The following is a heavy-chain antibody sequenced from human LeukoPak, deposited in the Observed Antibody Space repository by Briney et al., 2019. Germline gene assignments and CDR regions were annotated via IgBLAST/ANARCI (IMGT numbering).Heavy chain of an antibody. V-gene: IGHV4-30-4*08. CDR1: GVSISSGDYY. J-gene: IGHJ3*02. D-gene: IGHD2-2*01. Sequence: SQTLSLTCSGSGVSISSGDYYWRWIRQPPGMGREWIWYIYYSGSTYYNPSLKSPVTISVDTSKNQFSLKLSSVTAADTAVYYCARSLYCSSTSCSDDAFDIWGQGTMVTASS. CDR2: IYYSGST. CDR3: ARSLYCSSTSCSDDAFDI.